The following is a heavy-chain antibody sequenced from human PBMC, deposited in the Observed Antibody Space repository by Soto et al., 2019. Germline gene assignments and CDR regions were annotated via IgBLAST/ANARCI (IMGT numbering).Heavy chain of an antibody. Sequence: SETLSLTCAVSGGSISSSNWWSRVRQPPGKGLEWIGEIYYSGSTNYNPSLKSRVTISVDTSKNQFSLKLSSVTAADTAVYYCARLPYSGYDYYYYGMDVWGQGTTVTVSS. J-gene: IGHJ6*02. CDR3: ARLPYSGYDYYYYGMDV. D-gene: IGHD5-12*01. CDR1: GGSISSSNW. CDR2: IYYSGST. V-gene: IGHV4-4*02.